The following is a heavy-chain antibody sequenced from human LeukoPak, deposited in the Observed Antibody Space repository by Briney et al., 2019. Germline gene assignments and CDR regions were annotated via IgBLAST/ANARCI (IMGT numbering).Heavy chain of an antibody. J-gene: IGHJ4*02. CDR1: RFSFSNYW. D-gene: IGHD3-10*01. V-gene: IGHV3-74*01. CDR2: VKSDGSNP. CDR3: ARDIVSGSGSLDY. Sequence: GGSLRLSCAASRFSFSNYWMHWFRQAPGKGLVWCSRVKSDGSNPSYADSVRGRFTISRDNAENMLYLQMNTLGAEDTAVYYCARDIVSGSGSLDYWGQGTLVTVSS.